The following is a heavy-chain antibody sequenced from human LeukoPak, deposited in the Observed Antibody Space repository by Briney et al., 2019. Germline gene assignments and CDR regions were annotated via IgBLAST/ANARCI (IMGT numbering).Heavy chain of an antibody. CDR1: GSTFSSNW. J-gene: IGHJ4*02. CDR3: ARDKPHYSHDY. CDR2: IKKDGSEK. Sequence: GGSLRLSCAASGSTFSSNWMSWVRQAPGKGLEWVASIKKDGSEKYYVDSVKGRFTISRDDAKNSLYLQMNSLRAEDTAVYYCARDKPHYSHDYWGQGTLVTVSS. D-gene: IGHD5-18*01. V-gene: IGHV3-7*04.